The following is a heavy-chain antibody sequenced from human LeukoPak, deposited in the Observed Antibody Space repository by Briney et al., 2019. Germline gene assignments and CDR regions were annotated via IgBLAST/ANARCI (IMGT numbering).Heavy chain of an antibody. J-gene: IGHJ4*02. V-gene: IGHV4-4*07. CDR2: TFTSGST. D-gene: IGHD2-15*01. CDR1: GGSISNYY. CDR3: ARALNPLPGTYYFDY. Sequence: SETLSLTCTVSGGSISNYYWSWIRQPAGKGLEWIGRTFTSGSTNYTPSLKSRVTMSVDTSKNQFSLKLSSVTAADTAVYYCARALNPLPGTYYFDYWGQGTLVTVSS.